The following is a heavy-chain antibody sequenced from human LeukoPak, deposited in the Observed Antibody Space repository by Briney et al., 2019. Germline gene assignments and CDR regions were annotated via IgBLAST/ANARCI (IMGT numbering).Heavy chain of an antibody. D-gene: IGHD3-16*01. CDR2: IRSKAYVGTT. Sequence: PGGSLRLSCAASGFTFGDYSISWVRQAPGQWLECVGFIRSKAYVGTTEYAASVKGRFTISRDDSNSIAYLQMNSPKTEDTAVYYCTRVDDYVWGSYGWFDPWGQGTLVTVSS. V-gene: IGHV3-49*04. J-gene: IGHJ5*02. CDR3: TRVDDYVWGSYGWFDP. CDR1: GFTFGDYS.